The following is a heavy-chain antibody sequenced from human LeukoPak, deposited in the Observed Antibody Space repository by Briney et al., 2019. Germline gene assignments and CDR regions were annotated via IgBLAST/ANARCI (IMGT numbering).Heavy chain of an antibody. CDR3: TKDDPINRS. CDR2: VAHDGTVT. CDR1: GFTFSDYG. J-gene: IGHJ4*02. V-gene: IGHV3-30*18. Sequence: PGGSLRLSCAASGFTFSDYGMHWVRQAPGKGPEWIAVVAHDGTVTYYAESMKGRFTISRDNSKSTLYLQMNSPRAEDTAMYYCTKDDPINRSWGQGTLVTVSS. D-gene: IGHD2/OR15-2a*01.